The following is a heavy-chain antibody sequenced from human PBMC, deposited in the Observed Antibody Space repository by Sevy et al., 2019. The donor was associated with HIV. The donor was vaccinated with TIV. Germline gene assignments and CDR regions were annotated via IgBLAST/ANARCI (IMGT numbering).Heavy chain of an antibody. J-gene: IGHJ4*02. D-gene: IGHD4-17*01. Sequence: GGSLRLSCAASGFTFSSYSMNWVRQAPGKGLEWVSYISSSSSTIYYADSVKGRFTISRDNAKNSLYLQMNSLRDEDTAVYDCARDDDYGDYGTGFDYWGQGTLVTVSS. CDR2: ISSSSSTI. CDR1: GFTFSSYS. V-gene: IGHV3-48*02. CDR3: ARDDDYGDYGTGFDY.